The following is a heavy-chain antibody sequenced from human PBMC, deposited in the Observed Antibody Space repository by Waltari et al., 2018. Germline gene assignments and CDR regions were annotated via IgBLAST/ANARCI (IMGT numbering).Heavy chain of an antibody. CDR3: ARVWLGCSSTSCYAAYFDY. J-gene: IGHJ4*02. CDR2: INPNSGGT. V-gene: IGHV1-2*06. D-gene: IGHD2-2*01. Sequence: QVQLVQSGAEVKKPGASVKVSCKASGYTFTGYYMHWVRQAPGQGLEWMGRINPNSGGTNYAQKFQGRVTMTRDTSISTAYMELSRLRSDDTAVYYCARVWLGCSSTSCYAAYFDYWGQGTLVTVSS. CDR1: GYTFTGYY.